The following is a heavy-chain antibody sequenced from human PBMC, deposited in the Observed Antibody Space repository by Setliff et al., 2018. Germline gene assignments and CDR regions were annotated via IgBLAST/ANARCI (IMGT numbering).Heavy chain of an antibody. CDR2: INQDGSEK. J-gene: IGHJ4*02. V-gene: IGHV3-7*01. CDR3: ARPGRSNYWDSFDY. Sequence: ETLSLSCAASGFTFSSYWMSWVRQAPGKGLEWVANINQDGSEKYYVDSVKGRFTISRDNAKNSLYLQMNSLRADDTAVYYCARPGRSNYWDSFDYWGQGTLVTVSS. CDR1: GFTFSSYW. D-gene: IGHD3-10*01.